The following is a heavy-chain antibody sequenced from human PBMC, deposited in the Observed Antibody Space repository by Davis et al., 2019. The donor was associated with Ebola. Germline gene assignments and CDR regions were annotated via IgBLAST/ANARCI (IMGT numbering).Heavy chain of an antibody. D-gene: IGHD6-6*01. J-gene: IGHJ4*02. CDR3: ASSSGY. Sequence: GESLKISCAASGFTFSSYSMNWVRQAPGKGLEWVSSISSSSSYIYYGDSVKGRFTISRDNAKNSLYLQMNSLRAEDTALYHCASSSGYWGQGTLVTVSS. CDR1: GFTFSSYS. V-gene: IGHV3-21*04. CDR2: ISSSSSYI.